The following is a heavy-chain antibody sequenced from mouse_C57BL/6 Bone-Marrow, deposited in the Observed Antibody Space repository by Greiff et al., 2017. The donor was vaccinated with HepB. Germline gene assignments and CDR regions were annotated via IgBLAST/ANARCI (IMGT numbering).Heavy chain of an antibody. V-gene: IGHV1-5*01. CDR2: IYPGNSDT. Sequence: EVQLQQSGTVLARPGASVKMSCKTSGYTFTSYWMHWVKQRPGQGLEWIGAIYPGNSDTSYNQKFKGKAKLTAVTSASTAYMELSSLTNEDSAVYYGTSGFTTVVFDYWGQGTTITVSS. CDR3: TSGFTTVVFDY. D-gene: IGHD1-1*01. J-gene: IGHJ2*01. CDR1: GYTFTSYW.